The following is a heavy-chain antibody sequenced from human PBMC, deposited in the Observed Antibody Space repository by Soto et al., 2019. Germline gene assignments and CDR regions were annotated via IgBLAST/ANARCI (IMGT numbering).Heavy chain of an antibody. CDR3: AAGGGLPRYY. J-gene: IGHJ4*02. CDR1: GGSISSGGYS. V-gene: IGHV4-30-2*01. CDR2: IYHSGST. D-gene: IGHD5-12*01. Sequence: QLQLQESGSGLVKPSQTQSLTCAVSGGSISSGGYSWIWLRPPPGKGLEWIGYIYHSGSTYYNPSLKSRVTISVDRSKNQFSLKLSSVTAADTAVYYCAAGGGLPRYYWGQGTLVTVSS.